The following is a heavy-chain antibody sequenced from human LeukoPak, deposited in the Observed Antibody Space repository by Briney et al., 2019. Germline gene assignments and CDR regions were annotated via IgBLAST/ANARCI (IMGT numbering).Heavy chain of an antibody. CDR3: WGNYYYYMDV. D-gene: IGHD7-27*01. V-gene: IGHV3-49*04. J-gene: IGHJ6*03. CDR2: IRSKAYGGTT. CDR1: GFTFGDYA. Sequence: GGSLRLSCTASGFTFGDYAMSWVRQAPGKGLEWVGFIRSKAYGGTTEYAASVKGRFTISRDDSKSIAYLQMNSLKTEDTVVYYCWGNYYYYMDVWGKGTTVTVSS.